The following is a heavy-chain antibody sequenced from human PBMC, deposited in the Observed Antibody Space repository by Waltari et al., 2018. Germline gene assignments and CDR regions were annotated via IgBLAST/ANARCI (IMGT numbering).Heavy chain of an antibody. D-gene: IGHD3-22*01. CDR3: ARVHITMIVADWYFDL. CDR2: SNPNSGGT. Sequence: QVQLVQSGAEVKKPGASVKVSCKASGYPFTGYYMHWVRQAPGQGLEWMGRSNPNSGGTNYAQKFQGRVTMTRDTSISTAYMELSRLRSDDTAVYYCARVHITMIVADWYFDLWGRGTLVTVSS. V-gene: IGHV1-2*06. J-gene: IGHJ2*01. CDR1: GYPFTGYY.